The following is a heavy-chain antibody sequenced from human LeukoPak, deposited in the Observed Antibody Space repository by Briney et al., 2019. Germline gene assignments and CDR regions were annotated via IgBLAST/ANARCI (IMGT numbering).Heavy chain of an antibody. CDR2: ISGTSGNT. J-gene: IGHJ4*02. V-gene: IGHV3-23*01. Sequence: TGGSLRLSCAASGFTFSIYAMSWVRQAPGKGLEWVSSISGTSGNTYYADSVKGRFAISRDNSKDTLYLQMNSLRAEDTAIYYCAKFRADSRGWPFDYWGQGTLVTVSS. D-gene: IGHD6-19*01. CDR1: GFTFSIYA. CDR3: AKFRADSRGWPFDY.